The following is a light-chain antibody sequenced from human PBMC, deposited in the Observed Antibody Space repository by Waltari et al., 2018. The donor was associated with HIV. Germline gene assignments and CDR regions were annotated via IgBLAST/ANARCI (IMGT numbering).Light chain of an antibody. V-gene: IGKV1-9*01. J-gene: IGKJ1*01. CDR3: QQLHSYPRT. CDR2: SAS. CDR1: QGISRS. Sequence: DIQLTQSPSFVSASVGDRVNVTCRACQGISRSLDWYHQKPGGAPKLLIFSASPLESGVPSRFSGSGSGTEFTLTISGLQAEDFATYYCQQLHSYPRTFGQGTKVEIK.